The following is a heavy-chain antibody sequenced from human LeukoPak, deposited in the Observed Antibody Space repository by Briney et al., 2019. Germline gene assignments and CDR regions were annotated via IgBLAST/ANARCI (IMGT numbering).Heavy chain of an antibody. CDR3: ARDFSGIAAAGTWRAPQIEYNWFDP. Sequence: QPGRSLRLSCAASGFTFSSYAMHWVRQAPGKGLEWVAVISYDGSNKYYADSVKGRFTISRDNSKNTLYLQMNSLRAEDTAVYYCARDFSGIAAAGTWRAPQIEYNWFDPWGQGTLVTVSS. CDR2: ISYDGSNK. V-gene: IGHV3-30*01. D-gene: IGHD6-13*01. J-gene: IGHJ5*02. CDR1: GFTFSSYA.